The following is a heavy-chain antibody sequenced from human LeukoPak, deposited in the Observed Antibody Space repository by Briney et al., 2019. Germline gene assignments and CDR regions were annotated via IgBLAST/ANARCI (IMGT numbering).Heavy chain of an antibody. V-gene: IGHV4-39*01. Sequence: SETLSLTCTVSGGSISSSSYYWGWIRQPPGKGLEWIGSIYYSGSTYYNPSLKSRVTISVDTSKNQFSLKLSSVTAADTAVYYCARVYKGSLYYYYYMDVWGKGTTVTVSS. D-gene: IGHD6-13*01. J-gene: IGHJ6*03. CDR1: GGSISSSSYY. CDR2: IYYSGST. CDR3: ARVYKGSLYYYYYMDV.